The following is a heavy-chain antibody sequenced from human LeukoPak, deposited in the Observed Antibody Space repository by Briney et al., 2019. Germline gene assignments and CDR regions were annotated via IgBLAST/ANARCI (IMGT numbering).Heavy chain of an antibody. CDR2: IHYSGST. J-gene: IGHJ4*02. CDR3: ARGGSSWYADY. V-gene: IGHV4-59*01. Sequence: SETLSLTCSVSGGSISSYYWSWIRQPPEKGLEWIGYIHYSGSTSYNPSLKSRVTMSVGTSKNQFSLKVSSVTAADTAVYYCARGGSSWYADYWGQGTLVTVSS. CDR1: GGSISSYY. D-gene: IGHD6-13*01.